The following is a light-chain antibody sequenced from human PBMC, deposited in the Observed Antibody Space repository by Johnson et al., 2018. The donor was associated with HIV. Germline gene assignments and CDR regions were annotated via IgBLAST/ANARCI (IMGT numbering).Light chain of an antibody. CDR3: GTWHSSLNGYV. J-gene: IGLJ1*01. V-gene: IGLV1-51*01. CDR1: SSNIGNNY. Sequence: QSVLTQPPSVSAAPGQKVTISCSGSSSNIGNNYVSWYQQLPGTAPKLLIYDNNKRPSGIPDRFSGSKSGTSATLGITGLQTGDEAEYYCGTWHSSLNGYVFGSVTKVTVL. CDR2: DNN.